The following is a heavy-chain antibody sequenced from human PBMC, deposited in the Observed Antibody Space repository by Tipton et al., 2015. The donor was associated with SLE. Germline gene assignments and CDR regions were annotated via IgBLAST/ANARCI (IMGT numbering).Heavy chain of an antibody. CDR3: ASFHSSSWYYFDY. CDR2: ISYDGSNK. CDR1: GFTFSSYA. D-gene: IGHD6-13*01. Sequence: SLRLSCAASGFTFSSYAMHWVRQAPGKGLEWVAVISYDGSNKYYADSVKGRFTISRDNSKNTLYLQMNSLRAEDTAVYYCASFHSSSWYYFDYWGQGTLVTVSS. J-gene: IGHJ4*02. V-gene: IGHV3-30-3*01.